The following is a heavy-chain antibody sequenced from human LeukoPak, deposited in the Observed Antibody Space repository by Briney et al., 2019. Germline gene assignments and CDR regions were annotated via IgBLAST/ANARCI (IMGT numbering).Heavy chain of an antibody. CDR3: AKDFHRLLGYCSSTSCPGGFDY. CDR1: GFTFSSYS. D-gene: IGHD2-2*01. CDR2: ISSSSSTI. J-gene: IGHJ4*02. Sequence: GGSLRLSCAASGFTFSSYSMNWVRQAPGKGLEWVSYISSSSSTIYYADSVKGRFTISRDNAKNSLYLQMNSLRAEDTAVYYCAKDFHRLLGYCSSTSCPGGFDYWGQGTLVTVSS. V-gene: IGHV3-48*01.